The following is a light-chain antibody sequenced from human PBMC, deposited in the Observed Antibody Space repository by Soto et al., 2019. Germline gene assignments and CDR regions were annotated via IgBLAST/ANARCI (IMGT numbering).Light chain of an antibody. V-gene: IGLV2-8*01. J-gene: IGLJ1*01. Sequence: QSVLTQPPSASGSPGQTVTISCTETSSDVGGYDYVSWYQQHPGEAPKLIIYEVTKRPSGVPDRFSGSKSGNTASLTVSGLQAEDEADYHCASYAGGKNFYVFGTGTKVTVL. CDR2: EVT. CDR3: ASYAGGKNFYV. CDR1: SSDVGGYDY.